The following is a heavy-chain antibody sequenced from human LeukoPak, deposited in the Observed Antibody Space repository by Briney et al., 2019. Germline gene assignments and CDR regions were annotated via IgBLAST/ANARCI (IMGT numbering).Heavy chain of an antibody. CDR2: IQYDGSKK. Sequence: GGSLRLSCAASGFTFSSYGMHWVRQAPGKGLEWVAFIQYDGSKKYYADSVKGRFTISRDNSKNTLYLEMNSLRAEDTAVYYCAKDIGSYYDYWGQGILVTVSS. CDR3: AKDIGSYYDY. J-gene: IGHJ4*02. CDR1: GFTFSSYG. V-gene: IGHV3-30*02. D-gene: IGHD3-10*01.